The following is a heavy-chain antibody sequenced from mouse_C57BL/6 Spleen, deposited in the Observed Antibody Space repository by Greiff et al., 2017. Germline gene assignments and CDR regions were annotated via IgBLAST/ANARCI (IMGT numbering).Heavy chain of an antibody. CDR3: ARLLRGGAMGY. V-gene: IGHV2-6*03. CDR1: GVSLTSYG. J-gene: IGHJ4*01. Sequence: QVQLQQSGPGLVAPSQSLSITCTVSGVSLTSYGVHWVRQPPGKGLEWLVVIWSDGSTTYNSPHKSRLSIIKDNSKIQVFLKMTSLRTDDTAMYYCARLLRGGAMGYWGQGTSVTVSS. CDR2: IWSDGST. D-gene: IGHD1-1*01.